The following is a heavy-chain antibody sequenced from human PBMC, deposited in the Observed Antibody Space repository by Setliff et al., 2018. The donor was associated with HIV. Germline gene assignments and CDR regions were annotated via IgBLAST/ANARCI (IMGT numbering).Heavy chain of an antibody. CDR1: GFTYSDYW. CDR3: GRDPGMVDY. CDR2: IDKDGGKQ. D-gene: IGHD3-10*01. V-gene: IGHV3-7*03. J-gene: IGHJ4*02. Sequence: GESLRLSCAASGFTYSDYWMSWVRQAPGKGLEWVANIDKDGGKQYYVDSVKGRFIISRDNAKNSLYLEMNSLRVEDTAVYYCGRDPGMVDYWGRGTLVTVSS.